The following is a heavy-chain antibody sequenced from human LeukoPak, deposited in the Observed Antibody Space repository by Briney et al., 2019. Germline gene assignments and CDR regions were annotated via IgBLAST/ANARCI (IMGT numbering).Heavy chain of an antibody. D-gene: IGHD3-10*01. J-gene: IGHJ5*02. CDR1: GGSIRSYY. CDR3: ARDADSSYGSGSSYSRLDP. V-gene: IGHV4-59*01. CDR2: IYYSGST. Sequence: SETLSLTCTVSGGSIRSYYWSWIRQPPGKGLEWIGYIYYSGSTNYNPSLKSRVTISVDTSKNQFSLKLSSVTAADTAVYYCARDADSSYGSGSSYSRLDPWGQGTLVTVSS.